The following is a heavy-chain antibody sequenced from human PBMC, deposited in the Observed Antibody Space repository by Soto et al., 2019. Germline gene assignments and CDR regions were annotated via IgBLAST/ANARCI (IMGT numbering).Heavy chain of an antibody. Sequence: QVQLQESGPGLVKPSETLSLTCTVSGGSISSYYWSWIRQPPGKGLEWIGYIYYSGRTNDSPSLKCRLTVSVDTLKNPFSLKLSSVTASDTAVYYWASGIAAAALFDYWGQGTLVAVSS. CDR3: ASGIAAAALFDY. CDR1: GGSISSYY. CDR2: IYYSGRT. D-gene: IGHD6-13*01. J-gene: IGHJ4*02. V-gene: IGHV4-59*01.